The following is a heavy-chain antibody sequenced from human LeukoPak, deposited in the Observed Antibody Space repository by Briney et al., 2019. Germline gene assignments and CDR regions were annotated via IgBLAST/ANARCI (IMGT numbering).Heavy chain of an antibody. CDR2: IRHDGSSK. J-gene: IGHJ4*02. V-gene: IGHV3-30*02. D-gene: IGHD6-19*01. CDR1: GFTFSNYG. CDR3: AKDYSSSGWRFDS. Sequence: RGSLRLSCTSSGFTFSNYGTHWVRLAPGKGLEWVSFIRHDGSSKDYADSVKGRFTISRDNFKNTVYLQMDNLRPEDTAVYYCAKDYSSSGWRFDSWGQGTLVTVSS.